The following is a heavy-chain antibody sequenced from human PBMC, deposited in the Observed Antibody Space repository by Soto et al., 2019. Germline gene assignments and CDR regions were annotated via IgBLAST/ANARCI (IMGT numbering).Heavy chain of an antibody. D-gene: IGHD3-16*01. CDR1: GFTFSDYS. CDR3: ARDHLLDDWGAYLDF. Sequence: PGGSMRLSCAASGFTFSDYSMSWVRQAPGKGLEWGSYISGSSGTKYYADSVKGRFTISRDNAKNSMYLQMNSLRAADTAVYHCARDHLLDDWGAYLDFGARGTGVTVSS. CDR2: ISGSSGTK. V-gene: IGHV3-48*01. J-gene: IGHJ4*02.